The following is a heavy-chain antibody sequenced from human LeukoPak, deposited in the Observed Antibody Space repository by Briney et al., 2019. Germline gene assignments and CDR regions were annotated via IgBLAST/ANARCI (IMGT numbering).Heavy chain of an antibody. V-gene: IGHV3-48*03. CDR2: ISGSGSTI. J-gene: IGHJ6*02. CDR1: GFTFSSYE. Sequence: GGSLRLSCAASGFTFSSYEMNWVRQAPGKGLEWVSYISGSGSTIYYADSVKGRFTISRDNAKNSLYLQMNSLRAEDTAVYYCARDPADTAMVVWGTGMDVWGQGTTVTASS. CDR3: ARDPADTAMVVWGTGMDV. D-gene: IGHD5-18*01.